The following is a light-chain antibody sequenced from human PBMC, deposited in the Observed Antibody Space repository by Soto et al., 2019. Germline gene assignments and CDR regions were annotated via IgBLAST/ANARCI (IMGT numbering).Light chain of an antibody. CDR2: DAS. V-gene: IGKV3D-15*01. CDR3: QQYYVWNT. J-gene: IGKJ4*01. Sequence: IVMTQSPATLSVSPGERAIFSCRASQSVDSKLAWYQQKPSQAPRLLIYDASTRATGIPARFSGSGSGTEFTLTISSLQSEDFAIYYCQQYYVWNTFGGGTKVEIK. CDR1: QSVDSK.